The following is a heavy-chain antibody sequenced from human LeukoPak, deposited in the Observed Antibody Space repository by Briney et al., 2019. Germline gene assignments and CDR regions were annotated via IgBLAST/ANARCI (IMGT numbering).Heavy chain of an antibody. CDR3: AKNFLLYYFGSSVYYFAS. CDR2: ITGSGDGR. Sequence: GGSLRLSCAASGFTFNNHAMTWVRQAPGKGLEWVSVITGSGDGRYYADSVKGRFTISRDNSKNTLHLQMNSLRAEETALYYCAKNFLLYYFGSSVYYFASGGRETRVAVS. D-gene: IGHD3-3*01. V-gene: IGHV3-23*01. CDR1: GFTFNNHA. J-gene: IGHJ4*02.